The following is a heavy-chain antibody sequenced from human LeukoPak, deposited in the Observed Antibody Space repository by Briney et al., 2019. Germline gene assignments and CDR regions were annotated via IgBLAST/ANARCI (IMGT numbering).Heavy chain of an antibody. D-gene: IGHD4-23*01. CDR3: ARDRGTYGGNMYY. J-gene: IGHJ4*02. V-gene: IGHV1-18*04. Sequence: ASVKVSCRASGYTFTGYYMHWVRQAPGQGLEWMGWISAYNGNTNYAQKLQGRVTMTTDTSTSTAYMELRSLSSDDTAVYYCARDRGTYGGNMYYWGQGTLVTVSS. CDR2: ISAYNGNT. CDR1: GYTFTGYY.